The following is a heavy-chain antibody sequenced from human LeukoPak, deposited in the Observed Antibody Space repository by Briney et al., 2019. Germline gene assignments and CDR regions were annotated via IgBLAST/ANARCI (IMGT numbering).Heavy chain of an antibody. V-gene: IGHV4-61*01. CDR2: IYYSGST. J-gene: IGHJ5*02. CDR1: GGSVSSGSYY. Sequence: SETLYLTCTVSGGSVSSGSYYGNWIRQPPGKGLEWIGYIYYSGSTNYNPSLKSRVTISLDTPKNQFSLKLSSVTAADTAVYYCARGSYGDWGWFDPWGQGTLVTVSS. CDR3: ARGSYGDWGWFDP. D-gene: IGHD4-17*01.